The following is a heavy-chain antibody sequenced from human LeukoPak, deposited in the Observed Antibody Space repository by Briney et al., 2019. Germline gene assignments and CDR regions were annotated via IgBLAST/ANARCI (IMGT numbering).Heavy chain of an antibody. J-gene: IGHJ4*02. CDR1: GFKFSDHY. Sequence: GGSLRLSCAASGFKFSDHYIDWVRQAPGKGLEYVSAISSNGGSTYYANSVKGRFTISRDNSKNTLYLQMGSLRAEDMAVYYCARSSGSFKGFDYWGQGTLVTVSS. CDR2: ISSNGGST. V-gene: IGHV3-64*01. CDR3: ARSSGSFKGFDY. D-gene: IGHD6-19*01.